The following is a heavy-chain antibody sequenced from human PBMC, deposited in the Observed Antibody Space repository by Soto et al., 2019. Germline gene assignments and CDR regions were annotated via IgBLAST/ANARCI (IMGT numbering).Heavy chain of an antibody. CDR3: ARAHRIAAAANWFDP. Sequence: QVQLQESGPGLVKPSQTLSLTCTVSGGSISSGGYYWSWIRQHPGKGLEWIGYIYYSGSTYYNPSLESRVTISVDPSKNQCSLKLSSVTAADTAVYYCARAHRIAAAANWFDPWGQGTLVTVSS. CDR1: GGSISSGGYY. V-gene: IGHV4-31*03. J-gene: IGHJ5*02. CDR2: IYYSGST. D-gene: IGHD6-13*01.